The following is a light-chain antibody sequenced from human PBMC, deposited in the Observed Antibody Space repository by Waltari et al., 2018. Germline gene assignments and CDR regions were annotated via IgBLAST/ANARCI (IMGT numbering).Light chain of an antibody. Sequence: DIQMTQSPSSLSASAGDRVTITCRASQGISTYLNWYQQKPGKAPKRLIYAAYSLESGVPSRFSGSGSGTDFTLTISSLQPEDFATYYCLQYNSNPRTFGQGTKLEIK. J-gene: IGKJ1*01. CDR3: LQYNSNPRT. V-gene: IGKV1-17*01. CDR2: AAY. CDR1: QGISTY.